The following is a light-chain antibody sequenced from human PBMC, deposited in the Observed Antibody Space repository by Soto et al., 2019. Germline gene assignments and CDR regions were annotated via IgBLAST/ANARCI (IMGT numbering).Light chain of an antibody. V-gene: IGLV3-21*02. J-gene: IGLJ2*01. CDR1: NIGRKS. Sequence: SYELTQPPSVSVAPGQTARITCGENNIGRKSVHWYQQKSGRAPVLVLYADNDRPSGIPERFSGSNSGDTATLTISRVESGDEADYLCQVWNSDRVQVVFGGGTKVTVL. CDR3: QVWNSDRVQVV. CDR2: ADN.